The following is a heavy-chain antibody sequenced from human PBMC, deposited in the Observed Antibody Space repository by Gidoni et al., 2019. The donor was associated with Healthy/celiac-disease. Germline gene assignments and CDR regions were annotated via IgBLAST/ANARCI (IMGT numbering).Heavy chain of an antibody. D-gene: IGHD2-2*01. J-gene: IGHJ6*02. Sequence: EVQLVQSGAEVKKPGESLKISCKGSGYSFTSYWIGWVRQMPWKGLEWMGIIYPGDSDTRYSPSFQGQVTISADKSISTAYLQWSSLKASDTAMYYCARQWYCSSTSCSGGMDVWGQGTTVTVSS. CDR3: ARQWYCSSTSCSGGMDV. CDR2: IYPGDSDT. V-gene: IGHV5-51*01. CDR1: GYSFTSYW.